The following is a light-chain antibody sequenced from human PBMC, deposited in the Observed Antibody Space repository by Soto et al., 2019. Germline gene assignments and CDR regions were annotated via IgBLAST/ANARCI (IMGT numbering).Light chain of an antibody. V-gene: IGLV2-14*01. Sequence: QYALPQPASVSGSPGQSITISCTGTSRDVGGYIYVSWYQQHPGKAPKLMSYEVSKRPSGVSNRFSGSKSGNTASLTISGLQAEDEADYYCSSYISSSTLNVFGTGTKVTVL. CDR3: SSYISSSTLNV. J-gene: IGLJ1*01. CDR1: SRDVGGYIY. CDR2: EVS.